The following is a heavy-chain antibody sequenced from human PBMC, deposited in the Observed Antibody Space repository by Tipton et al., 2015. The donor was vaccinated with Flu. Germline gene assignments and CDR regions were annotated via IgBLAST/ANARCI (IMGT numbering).Heavy chain of an antibody. CDR3: ARLRANYYDSSGYSDY. D-gene: IGHD3-22*01. CDR2: IYYSGST. V-gene: IGHV4-39*07. J-gene: IGHJ4*02. CDR1: GGSISSSSYY. Sequence: TLSLTCTVSGGSISSSSYYWGWIRQPPGKGLEWIGSIYYSGSTYYNPSLKSRVTISVDTSKNQFSLKLSSVTAADTAVYYCARLRANYYDSSGYSDYRGQGTLVTGSS.